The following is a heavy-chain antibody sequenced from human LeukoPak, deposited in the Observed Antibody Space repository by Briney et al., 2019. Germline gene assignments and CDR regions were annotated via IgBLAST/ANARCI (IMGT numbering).Heavy chain of an antibody. V-gene: IGHV3-30-3*01. Sequence: GRSLRLSCAASGFTFSSYAMHWVRQAPGKGLEWVAVIPYDGSNKYYAGSVKGRLTISRDNSKSTLYLQMNSLRVDDTAVYYCARTYGDYATYFDYWGQGTLVTVSS. D-gene: IGHD4-17*01. CDR2: IPYDGSNK. CDR1: GFTFSSYA. J-gene: IGHJ4*02. CDR3: ARTYGDYATYFDY.